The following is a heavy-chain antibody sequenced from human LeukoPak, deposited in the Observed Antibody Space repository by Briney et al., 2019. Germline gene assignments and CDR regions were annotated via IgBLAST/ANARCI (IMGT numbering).Heavy chain of an antibody. D-gene: IGHD3-16*02. CDR2: IYSGGST. J-gene: IGHJ4*02. V-gene: IGHV3-66*01. CDR3: AIRVYVWGSYRPGGYFDY. Sequence: GGSLRLSCAASGFTVSSNYMSWVRQAPGKGLEWVSVIYSGGSTYYADSVKGRFTISRDNSKNTLYLQMNSLRAEDTAVYYCAIRVYVWGSYRPGGYFDYWGQGTLVTVSS. CDR1: GFTVSSNY.